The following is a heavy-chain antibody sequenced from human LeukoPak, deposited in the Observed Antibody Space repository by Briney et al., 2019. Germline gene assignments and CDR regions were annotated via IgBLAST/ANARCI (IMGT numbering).Heavy chain of an antibody. CDR3: ASLQERSGSSGIGIVY. CDR2: IYYSGST. Sequence: TSETLSLTCTVSGGSISSSSYYWGWIRQPPGKGLEWIGSIYYSGSTYYNPSLKSRVTISVDTSKNQFSLKLSSVTAADTAVYYCASLQERSGSSGIGIVYWGQGTLVTVSS. D-gene: IGHD3-10*01. J-gene: IGHJ4*02. CDR1: GGSISSSSYY. V-gene: IGHV4-39*01.